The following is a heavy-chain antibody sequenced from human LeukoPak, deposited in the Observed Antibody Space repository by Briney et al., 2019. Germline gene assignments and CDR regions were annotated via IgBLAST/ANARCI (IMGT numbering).Heavy chain of an antibody. Sequence: ASVKVSCKASGYSSTDYYIYWVRQAPQQGLEWMGGIKPNSGDTNYVQKFEGRVTMTRDTSIRTAFIEPSSLGSGGPAGFFWAKKKYSGSFYAFWGQGTLVTVSS. CDR3: AKKKYSGSFYAF. CDR2: IKPNSGDT. CDR1: GYSSTDYY. V-gene: IGHV1-2*02. D-gene: IGHD1-26*01. J-gene: IGHJ4*02.